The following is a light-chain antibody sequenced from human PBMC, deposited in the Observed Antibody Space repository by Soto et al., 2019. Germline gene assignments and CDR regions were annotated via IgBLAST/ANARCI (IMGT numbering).Light chain of an antibody. CDR3: QHYGSSPRT. Sequence: EIVVTQSPGTLSLSPGERATLSCRASQSVSSSYLAWYQRKPGQAPRLLIYGASSRATGIPDRFSGSGSGTDFNLTISRLEPEDFAMYYCQHYGSSPRTFGQGTKVDI. J-gene: IGKJ1*01. CDR2: GAS. V-gene: IGKV3-20*01. CDR1: QSVSSSY.